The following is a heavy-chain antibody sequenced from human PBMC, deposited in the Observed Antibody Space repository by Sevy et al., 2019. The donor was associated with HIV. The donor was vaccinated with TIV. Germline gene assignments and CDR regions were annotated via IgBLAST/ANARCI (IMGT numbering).Heavy chain of an antibody. J-gene: IGHJ6*02. CDR2: MNPNSGNT. CDR1: GYTFTSYD. CDR3: ARGGVWGRTEDYYYYGMDV. Sequence: ASVKVSCKASGYTFTSYDINWVRQATGQGLEWMGWMNPNSGNTGYAQKFQGRVTMTRNTSISTAYMELSSLRSEDTAVYYCARGGVWGRTEDYYYYGMDVWGQGTTVTVSS. V-gene: IGHV1-8*01. D-gene: IGHD3-16*01.